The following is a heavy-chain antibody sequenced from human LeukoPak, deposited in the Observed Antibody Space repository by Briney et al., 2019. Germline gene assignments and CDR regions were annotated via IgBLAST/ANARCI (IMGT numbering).Heavy chain of an antibody. CDR1: GFTFSSYA. J-gene: IGHJ4*02. D-gene: IGHD2-21*01. CDR2: ISYDGSNK. CDR3: ARGMEGGEFDY. V-gene: IGHV3-30-3*01. Sequence: QPGGSLRLSCAASGFTFSSYAMHWVRQAPGKGLEWVAVISYDGSNKYYADSVKGRFTISRDNSKNTLYLQMNSLRAEDTAVYYCARGMEGGEFDYWGQGTLVTVSS.